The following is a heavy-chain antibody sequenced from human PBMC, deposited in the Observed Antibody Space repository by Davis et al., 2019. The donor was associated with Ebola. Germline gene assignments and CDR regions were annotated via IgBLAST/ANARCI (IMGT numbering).Heavy chain of an antibody. Sequence: MPSETLSLTCAVYGGSFSGYYWSWIRQPPGKGLEWIGEINHSGRTNYNPSLKSRVTISVDTSKNHFSLKMSSVTAAYTSVYYCAREGRSGYSNWFDPWGQGTLVTVSS. J-gene: IGHJ5*02. CDR2: INHSGRT. CDR1: GGSFSGYY. CDR3: AREGRSGYSNWFDP. V-gene: IGHV4-34*01. D-gene: IGHD3-22*01.